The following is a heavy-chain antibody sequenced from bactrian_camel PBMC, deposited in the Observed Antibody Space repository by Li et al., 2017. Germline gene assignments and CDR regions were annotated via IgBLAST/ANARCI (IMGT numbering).Heavy chain of an antibody. V-gene: IGHV3S53*01. CDR3: AGRYGDTLYPLGEFEYVD. J-gene: IGHJ4*01. CDR2: IDGAGIT. Sequence: QLVESGGNLVQPGGSLRLSCVASVDTIGRYCMGWFRQAPGKEREGVAAIDGAGITTYAVSVKGRFTISKDNAKNTLFLQMNNLNPDDTAIYYCAGRYGDTLYPLGEFEYVDWGQGTQVTVS. CDR1: VDTIGRYC. D-gene: IGHD1*01.